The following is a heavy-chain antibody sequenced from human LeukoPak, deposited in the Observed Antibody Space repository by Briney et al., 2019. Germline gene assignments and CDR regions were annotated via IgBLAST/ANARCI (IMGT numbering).Heavy chain of an antibody. D-gene: IGHD6-13*01. CDR2: INHSGST. Sequence: KPSETLSLTCAVYGGSFGGYYWSWIRQPPGKGLEWIGEINHSGSTNYNPSLKSRVTISVGTSKNQFSLKLSSVTAADTAVYYCARGLGSWKYWGQGTLVTVSS. CDR1: GGSFGGYY. CDR3: ARGLGSWKY. V-gene: IGHV4-34*01. J-gene: IGHJ4*02.